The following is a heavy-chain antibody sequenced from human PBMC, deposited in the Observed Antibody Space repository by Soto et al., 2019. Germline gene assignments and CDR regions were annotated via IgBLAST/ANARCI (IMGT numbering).Heavy chain of an antibody. V-gene: IGHV4-39*01. D-gene: IGHD6-13*01. J-gene: IGHJ6*02. Sequence: SETLSLTCTVSGGSISSSNYYWAWIRQPPGKGLEWIGNFYYSGSTYYSPSLKSRVTISVDTSKNQFSLELNSVTAADTAVYYCARAYADSSSWYDYYYGMDGWGQGIMVTVSS. CDR3: ARAYADSSSWYDYYYGMDG. CDR1: GGSISSSNYY. CDR2: FYYSGST.